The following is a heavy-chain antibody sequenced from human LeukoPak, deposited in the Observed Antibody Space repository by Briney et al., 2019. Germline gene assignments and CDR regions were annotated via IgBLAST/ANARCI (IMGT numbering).Heavy chain of an antibody. CDR3: ARGWYVTSAIDY. V-gene: IGHV4-34*01. D-gene: IGHD6-13*01. J-gene: IGHJ4*02. CDR2: INHSGST. Sequence: SETLSLTCAVYGGSFSGYYWSWIRQPPGKGREWIGEINHSGSTNYNPSLKSRVTISVDTSKNQFSLKLSSVTAADTAVYYCARGWYVTSAIDYWGQGTLVTVSS. CDR1: GGSFSGYY.